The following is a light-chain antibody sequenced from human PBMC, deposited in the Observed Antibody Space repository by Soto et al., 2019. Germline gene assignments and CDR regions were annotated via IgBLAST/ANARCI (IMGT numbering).Light chain of an antibody. CDR1: TSNIGAGFD. J-gene: IGLJ3*02. Sequence: QSVLTQPPSVSGAPGQRVTISCTGSTSNIGAGFDVHWYQQLPGRAPTLLMSHNNNRPSGVPERLSGSKSGTSGSLAITGLQAEDEADYYCQSYDSSLTDFVFGGGTKLTVL. CDR2: HNN. CDR3: QSYDSSLTDFV. V-gene: IGLV1-40*01.